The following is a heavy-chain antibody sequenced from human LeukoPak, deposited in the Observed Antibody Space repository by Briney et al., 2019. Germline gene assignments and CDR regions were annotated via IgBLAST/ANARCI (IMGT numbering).Heavy chain of an antibody. CDR2: INPSGGST. J-gene: IGHJ4*02. Sequence: ASVKVSCKASGYTFTSYYMHWVRQAPGQGLEWMGIINPSGGSTSYAQQLQGRVTMTRDMSTSTLYMELCSLRSEDTALYDWASCSVVRHYWGQGPLVSVS. CDR1: GYTFTSYY. CDR3: ASCSVVRHY. V-gene: IGHV1-46*01. D-gene: IGHD3-10*02.